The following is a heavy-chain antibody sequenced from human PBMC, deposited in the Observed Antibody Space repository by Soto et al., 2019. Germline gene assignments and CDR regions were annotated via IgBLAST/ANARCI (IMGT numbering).Heavy chain of an antibody. CDR2: IYYIGNT. J-gene: IGHJ6*02. CDR3: ARNPGSFPYYGMEV. V-gene: IGHV4-28*01. D-gene: IGHD6-19*01. Sequence: SETLSLTCAVSGYSISSSNWWGWIRHPPGNGLDWIWYIYYIGNTYYNPSLKSLVTMSVDTSKNQFSLELSSVTAADTAVEYCARNPGSFPYYGMEVWGQGTPVTAYS. CDR1: GYSISSSNW.